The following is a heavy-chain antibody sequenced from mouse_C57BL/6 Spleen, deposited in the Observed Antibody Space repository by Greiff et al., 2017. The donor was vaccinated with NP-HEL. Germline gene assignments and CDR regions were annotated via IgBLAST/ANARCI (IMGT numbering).Heavy chain of an antibody. J-gene: IGHJ2*01. D-gene: IGHD1-1*01. CDR1: GYAFSSYW. CDR3: ARGDYGSSPYFDY. V-gene: IGHV1-80*01. Sequence: QVQLKESGAELVKPGASVKISCKASGYAFSSYWMNWVKQRPGKGLEWIGQIYPGDGDTNYNGKFKGKATLTADKSSSTAYMQLSSLTSEDSAVYFCARGDYGSSPYFDYWGQGTTLTVSS. CDR2: IYPGDGDT.